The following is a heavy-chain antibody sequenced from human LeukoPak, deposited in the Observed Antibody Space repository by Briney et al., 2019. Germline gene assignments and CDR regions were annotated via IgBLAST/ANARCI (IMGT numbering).Heavy chain of an antibody. V-gene: IGHV3-53*01. D-gene: IGHD2-15*01. J-gene: IGHJ6*03. CDR1: GFTVSSNY. CDR2: IYSGGST. CDR3: ARVLGYCSGGSCSIKGYYYYMDV. Sequence: GGPLRLSCAASGFTVSSNYMSWVRQAPGKGLEWVSVIYSGGSTYYADSVKGRFTISRDNSKNTLYLQMNSLRAEDTAVYYCARVLGYCSGGSCSIKGYYYYMDVWGKGTTVTVSS.